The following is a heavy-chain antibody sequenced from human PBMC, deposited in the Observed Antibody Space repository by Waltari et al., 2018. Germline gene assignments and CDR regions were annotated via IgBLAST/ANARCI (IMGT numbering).Heavy chain of an antibody. CDR1: GGSFSGYY. CDR3: ARLALYQLLSGEDYYYYGMDV. J-gene: IGHJ6*02. Sequence: AGLLKPSETLSLTCAVYGGSFSGYYWSWIRQPPGKGLEWIGESNYSGSTNYNPSLKSRVTISVDTSKSHFSLRLSSVTAADTAVYYCARLALYQLLSGEDYYYYGMDVWGQGTTVTVSS. V-gene: IGHV4-34*01. D-gene: IGHD2-2*01. CDR2: SNYSGST.